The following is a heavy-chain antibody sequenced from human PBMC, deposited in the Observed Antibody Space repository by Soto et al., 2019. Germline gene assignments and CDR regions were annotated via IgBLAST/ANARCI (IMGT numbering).Heavy chain of an antibody. J-gene: IGHJ6*02. CDR1: GGSISSGGYY. CDR3: ARVCGGDCRHGMDV. V-gene: IGHV4-31*03. CDR2: IYYSGST. D-gene: IGHD2-21*02. Sequence: QVQLQESGPGLVKPSQTLSLTCTVSGGSISSGGYYWSWIRQHPGKGLEWIGYIYYSGSTYYNPSLHSRVTISVDTSKNQLSLKLSSVTAADAAVYYCARVCGGDCRHGMDVWGQGTTVTVSS.